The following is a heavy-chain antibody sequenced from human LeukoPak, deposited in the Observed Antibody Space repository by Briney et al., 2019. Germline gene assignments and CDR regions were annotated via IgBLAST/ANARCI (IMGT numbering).Heavy chain of an antibody. CDR3: ARGRYDFWSGYLIRAWFDP. V-gene: IGHV4-34*01. CDR2: INHSGST. CDR1: GGSFSGYY. D-gene: IGHD3-3*01. Sequence: PSETLSLTCAVYGGSFSGYYWSWIRQPPGKGLEWLGEINHSGSTNYNPSLKSRVTISVDTSKNQFSLKLSSVTAADTAVYYCARGRYDFWSGYLIRAWFDPWGQGTLVTVSS. J-gene: IGHJ5*02.